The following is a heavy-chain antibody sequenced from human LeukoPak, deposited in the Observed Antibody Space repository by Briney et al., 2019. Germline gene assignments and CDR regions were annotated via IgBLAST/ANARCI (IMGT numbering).Heavy chain of an antibody. CDR3: ATHDFWSGYSKPFDY. D-gene: IGHD3-3*01. J-gene: IGHJ4*02. CDR1: GVTFSSYS. Sequence: GGSLRLSCAASGVTFSSYSMNWVRQAPGKGLEWVSSISSSSSYIYYADSVKGRFTISRDNAKNSLYLQMNSLRAEDTAVYYCATHDFWSGYSKPFDYWGQGTLVTVSS. V-gene: IGHV3-21*01. CDR2: ISSSSSYI.